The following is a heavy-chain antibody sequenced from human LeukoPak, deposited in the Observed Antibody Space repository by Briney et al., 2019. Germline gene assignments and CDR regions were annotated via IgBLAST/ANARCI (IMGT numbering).Heavy chain of an antibody. Sequence: HPGGSLRLSCAASGFTFSNYAMTWVRQAPGKGLEWVSAMSGSGGKTYYADPVKVRFTISRDSSQNTLYLQMNNLRADDTAVYYCAKGKRVGAPYYFDSWGQGTLVTVSS. CDR3: AKGKRVGAPYYFDS. CDR2: MSGSGGKT. CDR1: GFTFSNYA. V-gene: IGHV3-23*01. D-gene: IGHD3-16*01. J-gene: IGHJ4*02.